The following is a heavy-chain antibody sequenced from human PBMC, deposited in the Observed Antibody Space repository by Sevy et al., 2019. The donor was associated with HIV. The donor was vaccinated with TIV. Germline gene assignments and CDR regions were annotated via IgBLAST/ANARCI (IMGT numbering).Heavy chain of an antibody. CDR1: GFTFNSHW. Sequence: GGSLRLSCAASGFTFNSHWMTWVRQAPGKGLEWVANIKQDGSDKYYVDSVKGRFTISRDNGKNSLYLQMNSLRVEDTAVYYCARGGAAISWGLGTLVTVSS. CDR3: ARGGAAIS. CDR2: IKQDGSDK. J-gene: IGHJ5*02. D-gene: IGHD3-3*01. V-gene: IGHV3-7*04.